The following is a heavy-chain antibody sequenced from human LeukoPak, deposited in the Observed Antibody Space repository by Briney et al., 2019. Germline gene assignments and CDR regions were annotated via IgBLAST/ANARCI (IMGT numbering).Heavy chain of an antibody. Sequence: ASVKVSYKASGYTFTSYAMNWVRQAPGQGLEWMGWINTNTGNPTYAQGFTGRFVFSLDTSVSTAYLQISSLKAEDTAVYYCARDAAADFYYYYYMDVWGKGTRSPSP. D-gene: IGHD6-13*01. CDR2: INTNTGNP. CDR1: GYTFTSYA. J-gene: IGHJ6*03. V-gene: IGHV7-4-1*02. CDR3: ARDAAADFYYYYYMDV.